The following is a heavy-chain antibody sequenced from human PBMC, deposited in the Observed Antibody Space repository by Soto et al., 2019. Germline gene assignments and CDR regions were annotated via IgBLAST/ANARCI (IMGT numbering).Heavy chain of an antibody. J-gene: IGHJ4*02. Sequence: EVQLVQSGAEVKKPGESLRISCKGSGYSFTSYWISWVRQMPGKGLEWMGRIDPSDSYTNYSPSFQGHVTISADKSISTAYLRWSSLKASDTAMYYCARLFSPITMVRGVQTATTKRNDYWGQGTLVTVSS. CDR1: GYSFTSYW. V-gene: IGHV5-10-1*03. D-gene: IGHD3-10*01. CDR2: IDPSDSYT. CDR3: ARLFSPITMVRGVQTATTKRNDY.